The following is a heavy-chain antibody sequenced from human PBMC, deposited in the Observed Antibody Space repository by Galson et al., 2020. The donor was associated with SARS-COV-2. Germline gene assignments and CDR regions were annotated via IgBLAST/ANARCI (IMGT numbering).Heavy chain of an antibody. CDR3: ARSASTSATDY. V-gene: IGHV1-2*02. J-gene: IGHJ4*02. CDR1: GYTFIGYY. Sequence: ASVKVSCKASGYTFIGYYIHWVRQARGQGLEWMGWINPNSGLTNYAQKFQGGVTMTRDTSISTAYMELSRLTSDDTAVYYCARSASTSATDYWGQGTLVTVSS. CDR2: INPNSGLT.